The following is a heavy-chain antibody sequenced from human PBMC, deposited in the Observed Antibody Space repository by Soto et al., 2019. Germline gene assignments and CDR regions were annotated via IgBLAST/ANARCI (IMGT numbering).Heavy chain of an antibody. J-gene: IGHJ4*02. CDR1: GGSISSYY. Sequence: SETLSLTCTVSGGSISSYYWSWIRQPPGKGLEWIGYIYYSGSTNYNPSLKSRVTISVDTSKNQFSLKLSSVTAADTAVYYCARASVHLGELSGDFDYWGQGTLVTVSS. CDR2: IYYSGST. CDR3: ARASVHLGELSGDFDY. D-gene: IGHD3-16*02. V-gene: IGHV4-59*01.